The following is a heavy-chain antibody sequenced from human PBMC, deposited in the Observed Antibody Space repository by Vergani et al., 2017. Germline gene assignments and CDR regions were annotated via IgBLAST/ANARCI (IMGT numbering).Heavy chain of an antibody. Sequence: VQLVESGGGVVQPGRSLRLSCAASGFTFSSYSMNWVRQAPGKGLEWVSSISSSSSYIYYADSVKGRFTISRDNAKNSLYLQMNSLRAEDTAVYYCARDPGSSSWYDWFDPWGQGTLVTVSS. D-gene: IGHD6-13*01. CDR1: GFTFSSYS. J-gene: IGHJ5*02. V-gene: IGHV3-21*01. CDR3: ARDPGSSSWYDWFDP. CDR2: ISSSSSYI.